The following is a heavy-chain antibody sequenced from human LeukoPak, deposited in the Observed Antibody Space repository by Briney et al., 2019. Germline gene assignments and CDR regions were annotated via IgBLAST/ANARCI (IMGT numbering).Heavy chain of an antibody. CDR2: ISINGDKT. Sequence: GGSLRLSCSASGFTFSGHFMHWVRQAPGKGLEYVSSISINGDKTYYAESVKGRFTISRGNSKNTLYLQLSSLRVEDTAVYYCIKDRIGTWSFDHWGQGTLLTVSS. CDR3: IKDRIGTWSFDH. CDR1: GFTFSGHF. V-gene: IGHV3-64D*06. J-gene: IGHJ4*02. D-gene: IGHD1-26*01.